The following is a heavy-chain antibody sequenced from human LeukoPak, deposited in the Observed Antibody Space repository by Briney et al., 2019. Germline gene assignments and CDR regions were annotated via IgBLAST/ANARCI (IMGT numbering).Heavy chain of an antibody. J-gene: IGHJ5*02. Sequence: SETLSLTCTVSGGSISSGGYYWSWIRQHPGKGLEWTGYIYYSGSTYYNPSLKSRVTISVDTSKNQFSLKLSSVTAADTAVYYCARRVTVTTSWFDPWGQGTLVTVSS. D-gene: IGHD4-17*01. CDR2: IYYSGST. CDR1: GGSISSGGYY. V-gene: IGHV4-31*03. CDR3: ARRVTVTTSWFDP.